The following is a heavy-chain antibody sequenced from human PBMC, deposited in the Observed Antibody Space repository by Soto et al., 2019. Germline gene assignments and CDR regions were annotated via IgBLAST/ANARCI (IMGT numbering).Heavy chain of an antibody. D-gene: IGHD5-18*01. CDR3: ARVLVDTAMICDY. V-gene: IGHV1-18*01. CDR2: ISAYNGNT. J-gene: IGHJ4*02. Sequence: AAVKDSCKASGYTFTNYGISWVRQAPGQGLEWMGWISAYNGNTNYAQKLQGRVTMTTDTSTSTAYMELSSLRSEDTAVYYCARVLVDTAMICDYWGQGTLVTVSS. CDR1: GYTFTNYG.